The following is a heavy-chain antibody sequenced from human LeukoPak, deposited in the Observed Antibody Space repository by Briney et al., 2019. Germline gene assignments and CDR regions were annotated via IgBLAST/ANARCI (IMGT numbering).Heavy chain of an antibody. CDR1: GNTLHTPA. V-gene: IGHV1-18*01. Sequence: GASVKVSCKISGNTLHTPAITWVRQAPGEGLEWMGWSSLANGNTNYAQKLQGRVTMTTDTSTSTAYMELRSLRSDDTAVYYCASVSENSSSWYIDYWGQGTLVTVSS. J-gene: IGHJ4*02. CDR3: ASVSENSSSWYIDY. D-gene: IGHD6-13*01. CDR2: SSLANGNT.